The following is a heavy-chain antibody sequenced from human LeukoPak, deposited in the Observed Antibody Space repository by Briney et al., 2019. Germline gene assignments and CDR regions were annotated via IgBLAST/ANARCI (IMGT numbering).Heavy chain of an antibody. CDR2: ISISSTYI. Sequence: PGGSLRLSGAASGFTFSSYSMNWVRQAPGKGLEWGSSISISSTYIYYADSVKGRFTISRDNAKNSLYLQMNSLRAEDTAVYYCAKSSGLYYYYGMDVWGQGTTVTVSS. V-gene: IGHV3-21*01. CDR1: GFTFSSYS. D-gene: IGHD2-8*02. J-gene: IGHJ6*02. CDR3: AKSSGLYYYYGMDV.